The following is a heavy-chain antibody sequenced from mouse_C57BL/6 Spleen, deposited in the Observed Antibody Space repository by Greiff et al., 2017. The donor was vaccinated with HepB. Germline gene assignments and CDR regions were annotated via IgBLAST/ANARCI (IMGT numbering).Heavy chain of an antibody. V-gene: IGHV1-52*01. D-gene: IGHD2-4*01. CDR3: ARAYDYYWYFDV. CDR2: IDPSDSET. Sequence: VQLQQPGAELVRPGSSVKLSCKASGYTFTSYWMHWVKQRPIQGLEWIGNIDPSDSETHYNQKFKDKATLTVDKSSSTAYMQLSSLTSEDSAVYYCARAYDYYWYFDVWGTGTTVTVSS. J-gene: IGHJ1*03. CDR1: GYTFTSYW.